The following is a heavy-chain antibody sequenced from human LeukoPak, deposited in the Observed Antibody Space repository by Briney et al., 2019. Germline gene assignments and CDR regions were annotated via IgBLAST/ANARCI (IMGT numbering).Heavy chain of an antibody. V-gene: IGHV3-NL1*01. Sequence: GSLILSCAASGFTFSNFGMNWVRQSPGKGLEWVSAISGSGGSTYYADSVRGRFTISRDNSKNTLYLHMNSLRAEDTAVYFCAKGSKAVLFTRDHYMDVWGKGTTVTISS. CDR2: ISGSGGST. J-gene: IGHJ6*03. CDR1: GFTFSNFG. D-gene: IGHD6-19*01. CDR3: AKGSKAVLFTRDHYMDV.